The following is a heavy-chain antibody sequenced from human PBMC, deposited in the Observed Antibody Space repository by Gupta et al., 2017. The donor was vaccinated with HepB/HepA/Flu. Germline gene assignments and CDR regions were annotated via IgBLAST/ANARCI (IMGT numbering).Heavy chain of an antibody. CDR3: ASSTYFYGSGSPPRGIDV. CDR1: RFTVSSHY. CDR2: IYSGGGT. V-gene: IGHV3-66*01. Sequence: EVQLVESGGGLVQPGGSLRLSCAASRFTVSSHYLTWVRQAPGMGLEWVSGIYSGGGTYYADSVKGRFTISRDNSKNTLYLQMNSLRAEDTAVYYCASSTYFYGSGSPPRGIDVWGQGTTVTVSS. J-gene: IGHJ6*02. D-gene: IGHD3-10*01.